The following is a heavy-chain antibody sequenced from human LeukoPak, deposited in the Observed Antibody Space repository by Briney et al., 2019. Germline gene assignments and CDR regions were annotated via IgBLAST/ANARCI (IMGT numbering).Heavy chain of an antibody. J-gene: IGHJ4*02. Sequence: ASVEVSCKVSGYTLTELSMHWVRQAPGKGLEWMGGFDPEDGETIYAQKFQGRVTMTEDTSTDTAYMELSSLRSEDTAVYYCATDPRTSPDDSSGYYLGYWGQGTLVTVSS. CDR1: GYTLTELS. V-gene: IGHV1-24*01. CDR2: FDPEDGET. D-gene: IGHD3-22*01. CDR3: ATDPRTSPDDSSGYYLGY.